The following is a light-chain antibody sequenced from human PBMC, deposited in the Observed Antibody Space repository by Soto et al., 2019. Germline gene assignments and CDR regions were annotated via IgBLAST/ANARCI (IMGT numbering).Light chain of an antibody. V-gene: IGKV3-20*01. CDR1: RSISRY. CDR3: QQYGSSLIT. J-gene: IGKJ5*01. CDR2: GAS. Sequence: TRSPATLSLSPGEIATLSCRASRSISRYLAWYQHQPGQAPRLVIYGASSRATGIPDRFSGSGSGTDFTLTISRLEPEDFAVYYCQQYGSSLITFGQGTRVDIK.